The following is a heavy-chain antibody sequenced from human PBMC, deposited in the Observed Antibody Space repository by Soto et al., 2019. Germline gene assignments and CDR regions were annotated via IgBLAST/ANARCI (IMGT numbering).Heavy chain of an antibody. V-gene: IGHV4-59*01. Sequence: QVQLQESGPGLVKPSETLSLTCTVSNGSIVNYYWSWIRQPPGKGLEWIGFIYYSGSTNYNPSLNSRVTISVDMSKSQHSLRLSSVTAADTAVYYCASRLTEATTTGDGFDIWGQGTMVTVSS. J-gene: IGHJ3*02. CDR2: IYYSGST. D-gene: IGHD3-9*01. CDR3: ASRLTEATTTGDGFDI. CDR1: NGSIVNYY.